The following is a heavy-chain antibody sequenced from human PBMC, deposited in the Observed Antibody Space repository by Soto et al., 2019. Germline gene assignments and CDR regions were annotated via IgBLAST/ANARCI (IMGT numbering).Heavy chain of an antibody. CDR3: ARGWSYDILTGYSY. Sequence: SVKVSCKASGGTFNSYAISWVRQAPGQGLEWMGGIIPIFGTANYAQKFQGRVTITADESTSTAYMELSSLRSEDTAVYYCARGWSYDILTGYSYWGQGTLVTVS. V-gene: IGHV1-69*13. CDR1: GGTFNSYA. CDR2: IIPIFGTA. D-gene: IGHD3-9*01. J-gene: IGHJ4*02.